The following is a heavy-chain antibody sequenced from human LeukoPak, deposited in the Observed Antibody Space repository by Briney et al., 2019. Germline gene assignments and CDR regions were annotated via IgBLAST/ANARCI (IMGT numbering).Heavy chain of an antibody. CDR2: INPNSGGT. Sequence: ASVKVSCKASGYTFTGYYMHWVRQAPGQGLEGMGWINPNSGGTNYAQKFQGRVTMTRDTSISTAYMELSRLRSDDTAVHYCARDRTRLVGATGYWGQGTLVTVSS. CDR1: GYTFTGYY. J-gene: IGHJ4*02. V-gene: IGHV1-2*02. CDR3: ARDRTRLVGATGY. D-gene: IGHD1-26*01.